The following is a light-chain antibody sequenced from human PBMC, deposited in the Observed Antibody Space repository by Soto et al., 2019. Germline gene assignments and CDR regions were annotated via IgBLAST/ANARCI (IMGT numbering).Light chain of an antibody. CDR2: EGT. V-gene: IGLV2-23*01. J-gene: IGLJ3*02. Sequence: QSALTQPASVSGSPGQSISVSCTGTSSDVGKYKFVSWYQQHPGKAPKLLIYEGTKRPSGVSNRFSGSKSGNTASLTISGLQAEDEADYYFCSHAGGGTLVFGGGTKLTVL. CDR1: SSDVGKYKF. CDR3: CSHAGGGTLV.